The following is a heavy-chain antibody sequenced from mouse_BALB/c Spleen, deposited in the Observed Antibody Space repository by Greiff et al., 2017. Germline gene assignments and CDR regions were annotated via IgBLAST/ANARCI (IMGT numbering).Heavy chain of an antibody. CDR1: GYTFSSYW. Sequence: QVQLQQSGAELMKPGASVKISCKATGYTFSSYWIEWVKQRPGHGLEWIGEILPGSGSTNYNEMFKGKATLTVDTSSSTAYIQLSSLSSEDSAVYFCARGGHMISYWYFDVWGTGTTVTVSS. D-gene: IGHD2-3*01. CDR3: ARGGHMISYWYFDV. CDR2: ILPGSGST. V-gene: IGHV1-9*01. J-gene: IGHJ1*03.